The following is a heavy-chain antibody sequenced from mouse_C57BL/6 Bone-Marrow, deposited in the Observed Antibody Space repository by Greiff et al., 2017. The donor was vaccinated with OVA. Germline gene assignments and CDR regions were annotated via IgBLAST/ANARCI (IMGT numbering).Heavy chain of an antibody. CDR1: GYTFTSYW. D-gene: IGHD2-1*01. CDR2: IDPENGDT. V-gene: IGHV14-4*01. CDR3: TVYGNYVSRGYFDV. Sequence: VQLQQPGAELVRPGTSVKLSCKASGYTFTSYWMHWVKQRPEQGLEWIGWIDPENGDTEYDSKFQGKATITADTSSNTAYLQLSSLTSEVTAVYYWTVYGNYVSRGYFDVWGTGTTVTVSS. J-gene: IGHJ1*03.